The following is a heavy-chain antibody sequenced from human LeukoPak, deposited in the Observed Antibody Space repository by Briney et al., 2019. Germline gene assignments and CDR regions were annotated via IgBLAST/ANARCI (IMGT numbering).Heavy chain of an antibody. Sequence: SETLSLTCAVYGGSFSGYYWSWIRQPPGKGLEWIGEINHSGSTNYNPSLKSRVTISVDTSKNQFSLKLSSVTAADTAVYYCARAPYYYGSGSYYSDYWGQGTLVTVSS. D-gene: IGHD3-10*01. CDR1: GGSFSGYY. J-gene: IGHJ4*02. CDR2: INHSGST. CDR3: ARAPYYYGSGSYYSDY. V-gene: IGHV4-34*01.